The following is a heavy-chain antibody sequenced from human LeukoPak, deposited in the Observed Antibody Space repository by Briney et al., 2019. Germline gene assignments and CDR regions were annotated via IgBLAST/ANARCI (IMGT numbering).Heavy chain of an antibody. Sequence: PGGSLRLSCAASGFTFSSYSMNWVRQAPGKGLEWVSSISSSSSYIYYADSVKGRFTISKDNSKNTLYLQMNSLRAEDTAVYYCARGGYSGYDFCFDYWGQGTLVTVSS. D-gene: IGHD5-12*01. V-gene: IGHV3-21*01. J-gene: IGHJ4*02. CDR2: ISSSSSYI. CDR3: ARGGYSGYDFCFDY. CDR1: GFTFSSYS.